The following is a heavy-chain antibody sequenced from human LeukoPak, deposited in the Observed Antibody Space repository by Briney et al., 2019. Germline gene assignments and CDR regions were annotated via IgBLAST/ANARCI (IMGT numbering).Heavy chain of an antibody. Sequence: GGSLRLSCAASGFTVSSNCMSWVRQAPGKGLEWVSVIYSGGSTYYADSVKGRFTISRDNSKNTLYLQMNSLRAEDTAVYYCARIRQLGYFQHWGQGTLVTVSS. CDR2: IYSGGST. CDR3: ARIRQLGYFQH. V-gene: IGHV3-53*01. D-gene: IGHD6-13*01. J-gene: IGHJ1*01. CDR1: GFTVSSNC.